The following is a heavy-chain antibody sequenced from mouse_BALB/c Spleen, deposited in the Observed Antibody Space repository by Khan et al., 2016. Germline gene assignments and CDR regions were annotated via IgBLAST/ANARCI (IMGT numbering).Heavy chain of an antibody. J-gene: IGHJ4*01. V-gene: IGHV3-6*02. CDR3: ARDGYGSSYYAMDY. D-gene: IGHD1-1*01. CDR1: GYSITSGYY. Sequence: EVQLQESGPGLVKPSQSLSLTCSVTGYSITSGYYWNWIRQFPGNKLEWMGYISYDGSNNYNPSLINRISITRDTSKNQFFLKLNSVTTEDTATYYCARDGYGSSYYAMDYWGQGTSVTVSS. CDR2: ISYDGSN.